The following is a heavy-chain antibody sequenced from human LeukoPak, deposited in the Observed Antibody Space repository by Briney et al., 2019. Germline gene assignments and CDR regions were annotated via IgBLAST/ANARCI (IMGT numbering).Heavy chain of an antibody. D-gene: IGHD3-22*01. CDR1: GFTFSSYS. CDR2: ISSSSSYI. J-gene: IGHJ4*02. Sequence: GGSLRLSCAASGFTFSSYSMNWVRQAPGKGLEWVSSISSSSSYIYYADSVKGRFTISRDNAKNSLYLQMNSLRVEDTAVYYCARSGGRVRVVGKGYFDYWGQGTLVTVSS. CDR3: ARSGGRVRVVGKGYFDY. V-gene: IGHV3-21*01.